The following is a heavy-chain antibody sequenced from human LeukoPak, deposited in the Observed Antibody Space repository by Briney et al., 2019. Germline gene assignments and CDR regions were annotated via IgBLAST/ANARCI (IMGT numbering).Heavy chain of an antibody. CDR3: AILRTASSFDF. Sequence: SQTLSLTCDISGDSVSSKSAAWNWLRQSPSSGLDWLGRTSYRSKWYLEYAVSVKSRITIKPDTSKNQFSLQLNSVTPEDTAIYYCAILRTASSFDFWGRGTLVTVSS. V-gene: IGHV6-1*01. CDR2: TSYRSKWYL. J-gene: IGHJ4*02. D-gene: IGHD1-1*01. CDR1: GDSVSSKSAA.